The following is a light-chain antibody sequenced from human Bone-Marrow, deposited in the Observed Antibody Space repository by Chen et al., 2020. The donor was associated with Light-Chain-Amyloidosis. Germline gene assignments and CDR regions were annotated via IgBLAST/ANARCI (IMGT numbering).Light chain of an antibody. Sequence: FALTQPASVSGSPGQSLTIPCTGTSSDVGGDNHVSWYQQHPDKAPKLMIYEVTNRPSWVPDRFSGSKSDNTASLTISGLQTEDEADYFCSSYTITNTLVFGSGTRVTVL. V-gene: IGLV2-14*01. J-gene: IGLJ1*01. CDR3: SSYTITNTLV. CDR2: EVT. CDR1: SSDVGGDNH.